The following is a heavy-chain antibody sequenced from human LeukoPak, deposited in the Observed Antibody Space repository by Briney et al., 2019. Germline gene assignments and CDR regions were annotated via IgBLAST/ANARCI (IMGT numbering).Heavy chain of an antibody. CDR1: GFTFSSYS. D-gene: IGHD2-2*02. Sequence: GGSLRLSCAASGFTFSSYSMNWVRQAPGKGLEWVSSISSSSSYIYYADSVKGRFTISRDNAKDSLYLQMNSLRAEDMAVYYCARDPDCSSTSCYSAFDIWGQGTMVTVSS. CDR2: ISSSSSYI. V-gene: IGHV3-21*01. J-gene: IGHJ3*02. CDR3: ARDPDCSSTSCYSAFDI.